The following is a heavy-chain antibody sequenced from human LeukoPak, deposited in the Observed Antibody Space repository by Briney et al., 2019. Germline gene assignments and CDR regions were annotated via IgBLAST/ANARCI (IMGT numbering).Heavy chain of an antibody. CDR1: GFTFDYYY. CDR3: ARVGPYYDLDN. D-gene: IGHD3-3*01. Sequence: PGRSLRLSCAASGFTFDYYYMTWIRQAPGKGLEWVSYISSSGRTMFYADSVKGRFTVSRGNAKNSLYLQMNTLRAEDTAVYYCARVGPYYDLDNWGQGTLVTVSS. V-gene: IGHV3-11*01. CDR2: ISSSGRTM. J-gene: IGHJ4*02.